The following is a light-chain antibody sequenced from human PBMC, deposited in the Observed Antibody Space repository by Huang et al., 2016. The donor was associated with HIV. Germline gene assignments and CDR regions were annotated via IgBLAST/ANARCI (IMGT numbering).Light chain of an antibody. Sequence: DIQMTQSPSSLSASVGDRVTITCQASQDISNYLSWYQHKQGRAPKPLIFDASSWETGVPSRVSGSGSGTYFTLTIASLQPEDVATYYCQHYDDPYTFGQGTKLEIK. J-gene: IGKJ2*01. V-gene: IGKV1-33*01. CDR3: QHYDDPYT. CDR1: QDISNY. CDR2: DAS.